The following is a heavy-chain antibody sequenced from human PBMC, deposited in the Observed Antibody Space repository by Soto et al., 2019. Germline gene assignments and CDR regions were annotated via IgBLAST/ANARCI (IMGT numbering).Heavy chain of an antibody. D-gene: IGHD6-13*01. CDR3: AKALGAAAGPYYFDY. CDR2: IKQDGSEK. V-gene: IGHV3-7*01. Sequence: GGSLRLSCAASGFTFSSYWMSWFRQAPGKGLEWVANIKQDGSEKYYVDSVKGRFTISRDNAKNSLYLQMNSLRAEDTAVYYCAKALGAAAGPYYFDYWGQGTLVTVSS. CDR1: GFTFSSYW. J-gene: IGHJ4*02.